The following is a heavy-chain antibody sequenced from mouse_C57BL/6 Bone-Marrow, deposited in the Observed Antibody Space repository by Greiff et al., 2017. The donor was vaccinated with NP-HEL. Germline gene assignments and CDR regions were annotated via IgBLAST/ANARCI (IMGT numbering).Heavy chain of an antibody. CDR3: ARKRGLTFYLDY. Sequence: QVQLQQPGAELVKPGASVKLSCKASGYTFTSYWMQWVKQRPGQGLEWIGEIDPSDSYTTYNQKFKGKATLTVDTSSSTAYMQLSSLTSEDSAVYYCARKRGLTFYLDYWGQGTTLTVSS. CDR1: GYTFTSYW. D-gene: IGHD4-1*01. V-gene: IGHV1-50*01. J-gene: IGHJ2*01. CDR2: IDPSDSYT.